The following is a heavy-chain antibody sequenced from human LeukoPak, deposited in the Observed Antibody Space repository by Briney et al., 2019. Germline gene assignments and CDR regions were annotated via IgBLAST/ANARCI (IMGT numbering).Heavy chain of an antibody. D-gene: IGHD3-3*01. V-gene: IGHV1-18*01. CDR2: ISAYNGNT. CDR3: ARVAPHYDFWSGYSSGGRHNWFDP. CDR1: GYTFTSYG. J-gene: IGHJ5*02. Sequence: GASVKVSCKASGYTFTSYGISWVRQAPGQGLEWMGWISAYNGNTNYAQKLQGRVTMTTDTSTSTAYMELRSLRSDDTAVYYCARVAPHYDFWSGYSSGGRHNWFDPWGQGTLVTVSS.